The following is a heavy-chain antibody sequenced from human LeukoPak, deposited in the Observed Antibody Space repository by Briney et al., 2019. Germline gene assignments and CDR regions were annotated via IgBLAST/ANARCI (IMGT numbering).Heavy chain of an antibody. CDR3: ARLGFSNFEFDY. V-gene: IGHV4-59*08. D-gene: IGHD4-11*01. Sequence: PSETLSLTCTVSVDSISSYYWSWIRQPPGKGLEWIGCIYYRGNTDYNPSLKSRVTISVDTSKNQFSLKLSSVTAADTAVYYCARLGFSNFEFDYWGQGTLVTVSS. J-gene: IGHJ4*02. CDR1: VDSISSYY. CDR2: IYYRGNT.